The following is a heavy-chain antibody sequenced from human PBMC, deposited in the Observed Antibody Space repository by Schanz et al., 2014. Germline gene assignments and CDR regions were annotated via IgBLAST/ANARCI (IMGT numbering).Heavy chain of an antibody. J-gene: IGHJ3*02. Sequence: EVQLLESGGGLVQPGGSLRLSCAASGFTFSSYAMSWVRQAPGKGLEWVSAISGGGGTTYYADSVKGRFTISRDNSKNSLYLEMNSLRAEDTAVYYCARKMKLGVYGGKGHDSLDIWGQGTMGTVSS. CDR1: GFTFSSYA. CDR2: ISGGGGTT. V-gene: IGHV3-23*01. D-gene: IGHD4-17*01. CDR3: ARKMKLGVYGGKGHDSLDI.